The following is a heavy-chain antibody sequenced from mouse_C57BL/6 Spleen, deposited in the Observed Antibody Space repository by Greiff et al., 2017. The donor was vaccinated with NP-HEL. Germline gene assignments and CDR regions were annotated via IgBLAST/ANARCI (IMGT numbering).Heavy chain of an antibody. J-gene: IGHJ3*01. V-gene: IGHV1-26*01. D-gene: IGHD2-1*01. CDR3: AYFYGNYGFAY. CDR1: GYTFTDYY. CDR2: INPNNGGT. Sequence: VQLQQSGPELVKPGASVKISCKASGYTFTDYYMNWVKQSHGKSLEWIGDINPNNGGTSYNQKFKGKATLTVDKSSSTAYMELRSLTSEDSAVYYCAYFYGNYGFAYWGQGTLVTVSA.